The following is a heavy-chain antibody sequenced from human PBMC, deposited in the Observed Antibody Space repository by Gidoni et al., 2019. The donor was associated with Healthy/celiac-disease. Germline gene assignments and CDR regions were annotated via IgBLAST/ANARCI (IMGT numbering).Heavy chain of an antibody. CDR1: GGTFSSYV. Sequence: QVQLVQSGAEVKKPGSSVKFSCKASGGTFSSYVINWVRQAPGQGLEWMGGSIPIFGTANYAQKFQGRVSITADKSTSTAYMELSSLRSEDTAVYYCARTVVVRSWFDLWGQGTLVTVSS. CDR2: SIPIFGTA. D-gene: IGHD2-15*01. J-gene: IGHJ5*02. V-gene: IGHV1-69*06. CDR3: ARTVVVRSWFDL.